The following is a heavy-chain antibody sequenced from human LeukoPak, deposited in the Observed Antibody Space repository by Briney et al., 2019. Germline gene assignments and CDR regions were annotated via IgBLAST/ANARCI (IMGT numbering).Heavy chain of an antibody. V-gene: IGHV3-23*01. CDR2: ISGSGGSK. Sequence: GGSLRLSCAASGFTFSTYGMSWVRQAPGKGLEWVSGISGSGGSKYYADSVKGRFTISRDNAKNSLYLQMNSLRAEDTAVYYCARAVYDSSGFDIWGQGTMVTVSS. CDR1: GFTFSTYG. D-gene: IGHD3-22*01. CDR3: ARAVYDSSGFDI. J-gene: IGHJ3*02.